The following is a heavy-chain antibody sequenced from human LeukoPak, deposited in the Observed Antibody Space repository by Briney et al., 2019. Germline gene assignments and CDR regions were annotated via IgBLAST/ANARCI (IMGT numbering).Heavy chain of an antibody. Sequence: SETLSLTCTVSGGSISSYYWGWIRQPPGKGLEWIGSIYYSGSTYYNPSLKSRVTISVDTSKNQFSLKLSSVTAADTAVYYCASAGQEMALIWGQGTMVTVSS. V-gene: IGHV4-39*07. CDR2: IYYSGST. CDR1: GGSISSYY. J-gene: IGHJ3*02. D-gene: IGHD5-24*01. CDR3: ASAGQEMALI.